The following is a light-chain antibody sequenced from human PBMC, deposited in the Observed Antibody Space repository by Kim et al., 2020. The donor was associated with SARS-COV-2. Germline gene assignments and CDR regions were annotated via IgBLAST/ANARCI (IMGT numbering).Light chain of an antibody. J-gene: IGKJ3*01. CDR3: QQYYSYPFT. Sequence: AIRITQSPSSLSASTGDRVTITCRASQGISSYLVWYQQKPGKAPKLLIYAASTLQSGVPSRFSGSGSGTDFTLTISCLQSEDFATYYCQQYYSYPFTFGPGTKVDIK. CDR1: QGISSY. V-gene: IGKV1-8*01. CDR2: AAS.